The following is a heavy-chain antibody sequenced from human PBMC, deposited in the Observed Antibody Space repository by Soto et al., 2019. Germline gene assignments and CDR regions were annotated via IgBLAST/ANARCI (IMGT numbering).Heavy chain of an antibody. CDR3: ARDVTTSGRHPPEST. Sequence: QVQLQESGPGLVKPSETLSLTCTVSGGSVSSGNYYWSWIRQSPVKGLGWIGYVFYSGSTNCNPSLKSRVTISVDTSKNQFSLKLRSVTAADTAVYYCARDVTTSGRHPPESTWGQGTLVTVS. V-gene: IGHV4-61*01. CDR1: GGSVSSGNYY. D-gene: IGHD6-19*01. J-gene: IGHJ5*02. CDR2: VFYSGST.